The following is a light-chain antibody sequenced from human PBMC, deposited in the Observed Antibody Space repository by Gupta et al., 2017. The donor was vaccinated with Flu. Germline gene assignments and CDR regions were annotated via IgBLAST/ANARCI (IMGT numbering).Light chain of an antibody. CDR1: QSISSY. V-gene: IGKV1-39*01. CDR2: AAS. CDR3: QQSYSTPET. J-gene: IGKJ2*01. Sequence: LSSLSASVGDRVTITCRASQSISSYLNWYQQKPGKAPKLLIYAASSLQSGVPSRFSGSGSGTDFTLTISRLQPEDFATYYCQQSYSTPETFGQGTKMEIK.